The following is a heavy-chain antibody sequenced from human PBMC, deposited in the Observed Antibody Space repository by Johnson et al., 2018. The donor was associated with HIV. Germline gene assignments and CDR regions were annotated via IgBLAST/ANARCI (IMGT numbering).Heavy chain of an antibody. J-gene: IGHJ3*02. CDR1: GFNVDDDA. Sequence: VQLVESGGGVVRPGGSLRLSCAASGFNVDDDALSWVRQVPGQGLEWVAGINYNGGSTDYADSVRDRFTISRYNAKNTLYLQMNSLRAEDTAVYYCAREYYGSGSDAFDIWGQGTMVTVSS. V-gene: IGHV3-20*04. D-gene: IGHD3-10*01. CDR3: AREYYGSGSDAFDI. CDR2: INYNGGST.